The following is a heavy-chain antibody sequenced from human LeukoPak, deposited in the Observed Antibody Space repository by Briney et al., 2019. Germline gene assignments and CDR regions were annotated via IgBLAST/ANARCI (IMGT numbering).Heavy chain of an antibody. J-gene: IGHJ6*03. CDR1: GGSISSYY. CDR2: IYTSGST. D-gene: IGHD6-19*01. Sequence: ASETLSLTCTVSGGSISSYYWSWIRQPAGKGLEWIGRIYTSGSTTYNRSLKSRVTMSVDTSKNHFSLKLSSVTAADTAVYYCARTVAGQGYYYYYYMDVWGKGTTVTVS. V-gene: IGHV4-4*07. CDR3: ARTVAGQGYYYYYYMDV.